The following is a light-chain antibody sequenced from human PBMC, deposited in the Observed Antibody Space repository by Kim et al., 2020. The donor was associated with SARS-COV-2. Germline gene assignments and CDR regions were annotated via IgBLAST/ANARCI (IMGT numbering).Light chain of an antibody. CDR1: QGISSY. V-gene: IGKV1-8*01. CDR2: AAS. CDR3: QQYYSYPPAVT. Sequence: IRMTQSPSSLSASTGDRVTITCRASQGISSYLAWYQQKPGKAPKLLIYAASTLQSGVPSRFSGSGSGTDFTLTISCLQSEDFATYYCQQYYSYPPAVTFGQGTRLEIK. J-gene: IGKJ5*01.